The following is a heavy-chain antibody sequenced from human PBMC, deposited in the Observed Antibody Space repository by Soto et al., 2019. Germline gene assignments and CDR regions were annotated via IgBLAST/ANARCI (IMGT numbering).Heavy chain of an antibody. D-gene: IGHD6-19*01. J-gene: IGHJ4*02. Sequence: EVQLLESGGDLVRPGDSLRLSCAASGFNFNKYAMSWVRQPPGARLEWVSGISCCGGTASYADSVKGRFTIARDDSKNTLFMHMNSLGVEDMAEYDCAKADGEQWLRAHLENWGRGTIVTVS. V-gene: IGHV3-23*01. CDR1: GFNFNKYA. CDR2: ISCCGGTA. CDR3: AKADGEQWLRAHLEN.